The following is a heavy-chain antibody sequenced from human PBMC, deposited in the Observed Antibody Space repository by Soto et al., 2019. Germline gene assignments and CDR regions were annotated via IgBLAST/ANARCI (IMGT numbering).Heavy chain of an antibody. V-gene: IGHV3-21*01. D-gene: IGHD3-10*01. Sequence: GGSLRLSCAASGFNFSTYGMNWARQAPGKGLEWVSSISSKGSYIYYTPSVKGRFTISRDNAKNSAYLQMNSLRAEDTAVYYCGRDRSHYAGVGKIDPWGQGTLVTVSS. CDR3: GRDRSHYAGVGKIDP. CDR2: ISSKGSYI. CDR1: GFNFSTYG. J-gene: IGHJ5*02.